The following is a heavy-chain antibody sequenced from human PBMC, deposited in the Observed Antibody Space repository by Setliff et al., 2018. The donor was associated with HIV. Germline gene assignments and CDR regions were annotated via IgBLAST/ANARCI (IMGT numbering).Heavy chain of an antibody. CDR3: ATGPPLSSGWSQGAFDI. CDR1: GYTFTDYY. V-gene: IGHV1-69-2*01. Sequence: AASVKVSCKASGYTFTDYYMHWVQQAPGKGLEWMGRVDPEDGETIYAEKFQGRVTITADTSTDTAYKELSSLRSEDTAVYCCATGPPLSSGWSQGAFDIWGQGTMVTVSS. J-gene: IGHJ3*02. CDR2: VDPEDGET. D-gene: IGHD6-19*01.